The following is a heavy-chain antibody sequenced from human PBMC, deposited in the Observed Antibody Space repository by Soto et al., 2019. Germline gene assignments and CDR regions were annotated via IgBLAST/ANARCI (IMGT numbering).Heavy chain of an antibody. Sequence: ASVKVSCKASGYTFTGYYMHWVRQAPGQGLGWMGWINPNSGGTNYAQKFQGWVTMTRDTSISTAYMELSRLRSDDTAVYYCARESAITIFGVVTYYYGMDVWGQGTTVTVSS. V-gene: IGHV1-2*04. J-gene: IGHJ6*02. D-gene: IGHD3-3*01. CDR2: INPNSGGT. CDR1: GYTFTGYY. CDR3: ARESAITIFGVVTYYYGMDV.